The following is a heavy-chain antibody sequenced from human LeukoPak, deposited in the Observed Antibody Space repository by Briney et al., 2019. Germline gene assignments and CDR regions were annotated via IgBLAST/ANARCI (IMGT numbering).Heavy chain of an antibody. CDR3: AREARGNYDILTGYYGTSGIDY. Sequence: SETLSLTCTVSGGSLSSYYWSWIRQPPGKGLEWIGYIYYSGSTNYNPSLKSRVTISVDTSKNQFSLKPSSVTASDTAVYYCAREARGNYDILTGYYGTSGIDYWGQGTLVTVSS. CDR2: IYYSGST. D-gene: IGHD3-9*01. V-gene: IGHV4-59*01. J-gene: IGHJ4*02. CDR1: GGSLSSYY.